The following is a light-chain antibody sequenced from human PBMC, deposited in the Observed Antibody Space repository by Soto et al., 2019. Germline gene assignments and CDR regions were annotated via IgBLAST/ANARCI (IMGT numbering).Light chain of an antibody. Sequence: DIQITQSPSTLSASGGDSVTITCRASQRIGRWLAWYQQKPGKAPKLLIYDSSTVQSGVPSRFSGSGSRTEFTRNITSLQADAFATYYCQKYNHYSSHTFGRGTKLEI. V-gene: IGKV1-5*01. J-gene: IGKJ2*01. CDR3: QKYNHYSSHT. CDR1: QRIGRW. CDR2: DSS.